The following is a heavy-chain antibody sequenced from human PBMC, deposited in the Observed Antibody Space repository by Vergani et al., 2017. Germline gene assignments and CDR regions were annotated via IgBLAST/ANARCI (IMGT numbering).Heavy chain of an antibody. J-gene: IGHJ3*02. V-gene: IGHV3-23*04. Sequence: VQLVESGGGVVPPGRSLRLSCAASGFTFSSFGMHWVRQAPGKGLEWVSAISGSGGSTYYADSVKGRFTISRDNSKNTLYLQMNSLRADDTAVYYCAKFPGGDAFDIWGQGTMVTVSS. CDR2: ISGSGGST. D-gene: IGHD1-26*01. CDR3: AKFPGGDAFDI. CDR1: GFTFSSFG.